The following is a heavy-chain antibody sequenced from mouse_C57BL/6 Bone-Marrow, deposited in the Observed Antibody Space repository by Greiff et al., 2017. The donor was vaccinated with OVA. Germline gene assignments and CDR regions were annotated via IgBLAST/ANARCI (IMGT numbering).Heavy chain of an antibody. V-gene: IGHV1-72*01. D-gene: IGHD2-1*01. CDR1: GYTFTSYW. CDR2: IDPNSGGT. CDR3: ARGVLLGDDYFDV. Sequence: QVHVKQPGAELVKPGASVKLSCTASGYTFTSYWMHWVKQRPGRGLEWIGRIDPNSGGTKYNEKIKSQATLTVDKASSPAYMQLSSLTAEDSAVYYCARGVLLGDDYFDVWGTGTTVTVSS. J-gene: IGHJ1*03.